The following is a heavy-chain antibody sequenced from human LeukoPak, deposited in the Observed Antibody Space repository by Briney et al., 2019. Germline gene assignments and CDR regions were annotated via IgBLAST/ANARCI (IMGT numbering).Heavy chain of an antibody. CDR3: ARVGYCSSTSCYFSRSAFDI. CDR1: GGSFSGYY. CDR2: INHSGST. J-gene: IGHJ3*02. V-gene: IGHV4-34*01. D-gene: IGHD2-2*01. Sequence: PSETLSLTCAVYGGSFSGYYWSWIRQPPEKGLEWIGEINHSGSTNYNPSLKSRVTISVDTSKNQFSLKLSSVTAADTAVYYCARVGYCSSTSCYFSRSAFDIWGQGTMVTVSS.